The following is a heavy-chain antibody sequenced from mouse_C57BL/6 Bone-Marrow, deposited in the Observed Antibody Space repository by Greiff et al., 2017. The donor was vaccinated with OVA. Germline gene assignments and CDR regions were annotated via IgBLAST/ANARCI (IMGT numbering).Heavy chain of an antibody. CDR3: ARYGGFGY. V-gene: IGHV1-42*01. Sequence: EVQLQQSGPELVKPGASVKISCKASGYSFTGYYMNWVKQSPEKSLEWIGEINPSTGGTTYNQKFKAKATLTVDKSSSTAYMQLKSLTSEDSAVYYCARYGGFGYWGQGTTLTVSS. D-gene: IGHD1-1*02. CDR2: INPSTGGT. CDR1: GYSFTGYY. J-gene: IGHJ2*01.